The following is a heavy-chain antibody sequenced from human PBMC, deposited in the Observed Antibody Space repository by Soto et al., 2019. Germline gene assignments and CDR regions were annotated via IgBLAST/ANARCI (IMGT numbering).Heavy chain of an antibody. CDR3: AKVTKRAAAGRYEYYKYGMDV. J-gene: IGHJ6*02. D-gene: IGHD6-13*01. CDR2: ISGSGGSS. V-gene: IGHV3-23*01. Sequence: GVSLRLSCAASGFAFSTYAMTWVRQAPGKGLEWASVISGSGGSSYYADSVKGRFTISRDNSKNTLFLQMNGLRAEDTAVYYCAKVTKRAAAGRYEYYKYGMDVWGQGTRVTVSS. CDR1: GFAFSTYA.